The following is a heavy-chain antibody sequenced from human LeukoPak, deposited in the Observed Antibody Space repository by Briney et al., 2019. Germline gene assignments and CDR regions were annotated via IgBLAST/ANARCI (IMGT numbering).Heavy chain of an antibody. V-gene: IGHV5-51*01. CDR3: ARQWLVSNGAFDI. CDR1: GYTFTSFW. D-gene: IGHD6-19*01. Sequence: GESLKISCKASGYTFTSFWIAWVRQMPGKGLEWMGIIYPGDSDTRYSPSFQGQVTISADKSISTAYLQWSSLKASDTAMYYCARQWLVSNGAFDIWGQGTMDTVSS. J-gene: IGHJ3*02. CDR2: IYPGDSDT.